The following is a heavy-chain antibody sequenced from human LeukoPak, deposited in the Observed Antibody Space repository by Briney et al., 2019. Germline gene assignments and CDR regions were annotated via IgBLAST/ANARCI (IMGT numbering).Heavy chain of an antibody. D-gene: IGHD7-27*01. CDR1: GYSFTGYY. V-gene: IGHV1-2*02. J-gene: IGHJ4*02. CDR3: ARNWDYFDY. CDR2: INPNYGDT. Sequence: GASVTVSCKASGYSFTGYYMHWVRQAPGQGLEWMGWINPNYGDTTYAQKFQGRVTMTRDTSISTAYMELSGLVSDDTAVYYCARNWDYFDYWGQGTLVTVSS.